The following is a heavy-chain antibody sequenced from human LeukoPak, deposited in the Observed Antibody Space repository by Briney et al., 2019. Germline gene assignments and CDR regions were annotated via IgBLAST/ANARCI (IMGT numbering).Heavy chain of an antibody. CDR2: INPSSGGT. Sequence: ASVKVSCKTSGYSFTSYYIHWVRQGPGQGLEWMGWINPSSGGTEYAQKFQGRVTMTGDTSISTAYMELSSLRSDDTAVYYCARDRGSSWYVDYWGQGTLVTVSS. J-gene: IGHJ4*02. CDR1: GYSFTSYY. D-gene: IGHD6-13*01. V-gene: IGHV1-2*02. CDR3: ARDRGSSWYVDY.